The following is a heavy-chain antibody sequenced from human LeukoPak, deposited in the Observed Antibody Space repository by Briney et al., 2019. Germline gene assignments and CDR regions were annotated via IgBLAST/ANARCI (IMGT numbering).Heavy chain of an antibody. CDR1: GGSISSYY. CDR2: IYTSGST. D-gene: IGHD5-18*01. Sequence: TTSHTLSLTCTVSGGSISSYYWGSIRQPAGKGLEWIGRIYTSGSTNYNPSLKSRVTMSVDTSKNQFSLKLSSVTAADTAVYYCARGIQPQPHNWFDPWGQGTLVTVSS. CDR3: ARGIQPQPHNWFDP. J-gene: IGHJ5*02. V-gene: IGHV4-4*07.